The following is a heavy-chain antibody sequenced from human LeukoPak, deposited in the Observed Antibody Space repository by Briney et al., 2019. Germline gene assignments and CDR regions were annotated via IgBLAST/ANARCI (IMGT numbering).Heavy chain of an antibody. CDR2: MSYDGNNK. CDR3: ARDRGRQAVAGTYDAFDI. D-gene: IGHD6-19*01. V-gene: IGHV3-30*04. J-gene: IGHJ3*02. CDR1: GFIFSSYA. Sequence: GGSLRLSCAASGFIFSSYAMHWVRQAPGKGLEWVAVMSYDGNNKFYADSVKGRFIISRDNSKKTLNLQMFRVRTEDMAVYFCARDRGRQAVAGTYDAFDIWGLGTVVTVSS.